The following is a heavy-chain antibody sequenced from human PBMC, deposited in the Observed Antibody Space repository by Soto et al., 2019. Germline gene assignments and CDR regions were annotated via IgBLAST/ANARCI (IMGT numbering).Heavy chain of an antibody. CDR1: GGTFSSYA. J-gene: IGHJ5*02. CDR3: ARENGRFGELAGFDP. Sequence: QVQLVQSGAEVKKPGSSVKVSCKASGGTFSSYAISWVRQAPGQGLGWMGGIIPIFGAANSAQKCQGSVRLTADEYTSTAYMELSSLRSEDTAVYYCARENGRFGELAGFDPWGQGTLVTVSS. D-gene: IGHD3-10*01. V-gene: IGHV1-69*01. CDR2: IIPIFGAA.